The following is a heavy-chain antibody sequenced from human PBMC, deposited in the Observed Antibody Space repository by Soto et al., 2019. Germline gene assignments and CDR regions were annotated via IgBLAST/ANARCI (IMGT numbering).Heavy chain of an antibody. CDR2: IRQDGTET. J-gene: IGHJ4*02. CDR1: GFTFSTYW. Sequence: EAQLVESGGGLVQPGGSLRLSCAASGFTFSTYWMNWVRQAPGMGLEWLAIIRQDGTETHYVDSVKGRFTISRDNTKNSLFLQINNLRDNDTAVYFCVGGAGWELDYWGQGTQVNVSS. CDR3: VGGAGWELDY. V-gene: IGHV3-7*03. D-gene: IGHD1-26*01.